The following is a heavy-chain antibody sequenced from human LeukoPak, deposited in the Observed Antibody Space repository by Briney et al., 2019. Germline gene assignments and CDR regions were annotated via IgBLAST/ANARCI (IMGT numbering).Heavy chain of an antibody. CDR3: ARDLFDFWSGYFIGTYYYYGMDV. Sequence: ASVKVSCKASGYTFTSYGISWVRQAPGQGLEWMGWISAYNGKTNYAQKLQGRVTMTTDTSTSTAYMELRSLRSDDTAVYYCARDLFDFWSGYFIGTYYYYGMDVWGQGTTVTVSS. J-gene: IGHJ6*02. CDR2: ISAYNGKT. D-gene: IGHD3-3*01. V-gene: IGHV1-18*01. CDR1: GYTFTSYG.